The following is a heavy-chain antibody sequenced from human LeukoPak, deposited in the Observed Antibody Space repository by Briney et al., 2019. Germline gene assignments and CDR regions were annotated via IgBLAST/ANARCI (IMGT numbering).Heavy chain of an antibody. J-gene: IGHJ6*02. CDR2: ISAYNGNT. CDR3: ARVEDVRYSYGRYYYYYGMDV. V-gene: IGHV1-18*01. D-gene: IGHD5-18*01. Sequence: GASVKVSCKASGYTFTSYGISWVRQAPGQGLEWMGWISAYNGNTNYAQKLQGRVTMTTDTSTSTAYMELRSLRSDDTAVYYCARVEDVRYSYGRYYYYYGMDVWGQGTTVTVSS. CDR1: GYTFTSYG.